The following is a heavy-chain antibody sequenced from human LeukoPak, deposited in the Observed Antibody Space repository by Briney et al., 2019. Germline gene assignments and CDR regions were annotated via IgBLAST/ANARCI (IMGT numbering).Heavy chain of an antibody. J-gene: IGHJ4*02. V-gene: IGHV7-4-1*02. Sequence: ASVKVSCKASGYIFTSYVLDWVRQAPGQGLEWMGWINTNTGNPTYAQGFTGRFVFSLDTSVSTAYLQISSLKAGDTAMYYCARGDYETHGYQTRWGQGTLVTVSS. CDR3: ARGDYETHGYQTR. D-gene: IGHD3-22*01. CDR1: GYIFTSYV. CDR2: INTNTGNP.